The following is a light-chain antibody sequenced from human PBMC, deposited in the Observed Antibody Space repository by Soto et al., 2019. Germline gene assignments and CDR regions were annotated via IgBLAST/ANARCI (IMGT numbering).Light chain of an antibody. J-gene: IGKJ3*01. CDR3: QHFGTSPLFT. Sequence: ETVLTQSPGTLSLSPGERATLSCSASQSVASKYLAWYQQKPGQAPRLLIYGASTRATGIPDRFSGSGSGEDFTLTISRLEPEDFAVYYCQHFGTSPLFTFGPGTKVEIK. CDR2: GAS. V-gene: IGKV3-20*01. CDR1: QSVASKY.